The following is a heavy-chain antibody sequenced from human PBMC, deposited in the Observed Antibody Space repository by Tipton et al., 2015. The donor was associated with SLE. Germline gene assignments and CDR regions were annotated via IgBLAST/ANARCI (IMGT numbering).Heavy chain of an antibody. J-gene: IGHJ5*02. Sequence: SLRLSCVASDFSFTCSAIHWIRQAPGKGLEWVGPIRIKTDNYVTTYGPSMKGRFVISRDDSKKTAFLQMNILKPDDTAMYYCAKDDWLDPWGRGTLVTVSS. CDR3: AKDDWLDP. CDR2: IRIKTDNYVT. V-gene: IGHV3-73*01. CDR1: DFSFTCSA.